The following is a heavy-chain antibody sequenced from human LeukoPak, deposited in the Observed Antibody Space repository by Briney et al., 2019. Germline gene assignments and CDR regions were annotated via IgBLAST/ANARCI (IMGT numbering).Heavy chain of an antibody. Sequence: PGGSLRLSCVASGFTFSSYAMSWVRQAPGKGLEWVSAISGSGVTTHYAGSVKGRFSISRDNSKNTLYLQMNSLRAEDTALYYCAKKGVVGATSPYSDFQDWGQGTLVTVSS. CDR2: ISGSGVTT. CDR3: AKKGVVGATSPYSDFQD. J-gene: IGHJ1*01. CDR1: GFTFSSYA. D-gene: IGHD1-26*01. V-gene: IGHV3-23*01.